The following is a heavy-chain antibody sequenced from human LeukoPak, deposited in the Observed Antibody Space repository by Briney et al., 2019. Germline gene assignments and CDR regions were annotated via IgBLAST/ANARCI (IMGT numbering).Heavy chain of an antibody. CDR2: IQYSGRI. D-gene: IGHD2-8*01. Sequence: SQTLSLTCSVSGASISNTDYYWGWIRQPPGKGLEWIGYIQYSGRIDYNPSLKGRVTISVDTSKNQFSLKVSSVTAADTAVYYCARAPVLYHFDYWGQGTLVTVSS. V-gene: IGHV4-61*08. J-gene: IGHJ4*02. CDR1: GASISNTDYY. CDR3: ARAPVLYHFDY.